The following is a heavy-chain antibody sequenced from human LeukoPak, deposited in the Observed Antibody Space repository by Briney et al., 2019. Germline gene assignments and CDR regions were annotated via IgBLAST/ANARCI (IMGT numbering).Heavy chain of an antibody. Sequence: PSETLSLTCTVSGGSISSSSYYWGWIRQPPGKGLEWIGEINHSGSTNYNPSLKSRVTISVDTSKNQFSLKLSSVTAADTAVYYCARVSLRGYSGYGTDYWGQGTLVTVSS. J-gene: IGHJ4*02. D-gene: IGHD5-12*01. CDR1: GGSISSSSYY. CDR3: ARVSLRGYSGYGTDY. CDR2: INHSGST. V-gene: IGHV4-39*07.